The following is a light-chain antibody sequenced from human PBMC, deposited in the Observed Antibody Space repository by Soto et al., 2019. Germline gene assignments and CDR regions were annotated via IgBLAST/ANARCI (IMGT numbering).Light chain of an antibody. CDR2: GAS. J-gene: IGKJ1*01. Sequence: EVMLTQSPGTLSLSPGERATLSCRSSQSVSSNALAWYQQKSGQAPRLLIYGASNRATGIPDRFSGSGSGTDFTLTIRRLEHEDFAVYYCQQYDTSPRTFGQGTKGEFK. CDR3: QQYDTSPRT. CDR1: QSVSSNA. V-gene: IGKV3-20*01.